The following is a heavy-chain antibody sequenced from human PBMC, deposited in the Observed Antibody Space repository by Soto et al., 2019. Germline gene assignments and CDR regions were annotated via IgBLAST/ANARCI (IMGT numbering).Heavy chain of an antibody. CDR2: INHSGST. D-gene: IGHD2-2*01. Sequence: SETLSLTCAVYGGSFSGYYWSWIRQPPGKGLEWIGEINHSGSTNYNPSLKSRVTISVDTSKNQFSLKLSSVTAADTAVYYCARGPFFTDIVVVPAAKTTKGYYYYGMDVWGQGTTVTVSS. CDR3: ARGPFFTDIVVVPAAKTTKGYYYYGMDV. CDR1: GGSFSGYY. J-gene: IGHJ6*02. V-gene: IGHV4-34*01.